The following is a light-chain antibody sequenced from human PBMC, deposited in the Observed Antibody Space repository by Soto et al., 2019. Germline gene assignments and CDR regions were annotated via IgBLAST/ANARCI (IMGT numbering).Light chain of an antibody. J-gene: IGKJ2*01. Sequence: DIKMTQSPSTLSASIGDRVTITCRASQSISSWLAWYQQKPGKAPKLLIYKASGLESGVPSRFSGSGSGTDFTLTISSLQPDDVATYYCQQYNSYPYTFGQGTKVDIK. V-gene: IGKV1-5*03. CDR1: QSISSW. CDR3: QQYNSYPYT. CDR2: KAS.